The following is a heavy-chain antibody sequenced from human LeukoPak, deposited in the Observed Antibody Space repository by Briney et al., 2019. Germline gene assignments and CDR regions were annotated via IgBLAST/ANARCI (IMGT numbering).Heavy chain of an antibody. V-gene: IGHV1-24*01. CDR2: FDPEDGET. CDR1: GYTLTELS. Sequence: APVKVSCKVSGYTLTELSMHWVRQAPGKGLEWMGGFDPEDGETIYAQKFQGRVTMTEDTSTDTAYMELSSLRSEDTAVYYCATSGGTWYSSGWYLGFDYWGQGTLVTVSS. D-gene: IGHD6-19*01. J-gene: IGHJ4*02. CDR3: ATSGGTWYSSGWYLGFDY.